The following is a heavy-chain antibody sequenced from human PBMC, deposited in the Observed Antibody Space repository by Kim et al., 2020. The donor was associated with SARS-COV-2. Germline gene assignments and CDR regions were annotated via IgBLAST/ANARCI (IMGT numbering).Heavy chain of an antibody. D-gene: IGHD3-3*01. CDR1: GYTFTGYY. Sequence: ASVKVSCKASGYTFTGYYMHWVRQAPGQGLEWMGWINPNSGGTNYAQKFQGRVTMTRDTSISTAYMELSRLRSDDTAVYYCASDLGSGYGLRHYGMDVWGQGTTVTVSS. V-gene: IGHV1-2*02. CDR3: ASDLGSGYGLRHYGMDV. CDR2: INPNSGGT. J-gene: IGHJ6*02.